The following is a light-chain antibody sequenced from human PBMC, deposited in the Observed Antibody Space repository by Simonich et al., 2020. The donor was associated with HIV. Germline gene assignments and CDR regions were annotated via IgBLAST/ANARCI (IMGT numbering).Light chain of an antibody. CDR2: GGS. CDR1: QSVGTH. CDR3: QKYNNWPRT. J-gene: IGKJ1*01. Sequence: EIVMTQSPATLSVSPGERATLSFRACQSVGTHLAWYQQNPGQAPRLLIYGGSTRATYIPSRFSASGSGTEFTLTISSMQSEDFAVYYCQKYNNWPRTFGQGTKVEIK. V-gene: IGKV3-15*01.